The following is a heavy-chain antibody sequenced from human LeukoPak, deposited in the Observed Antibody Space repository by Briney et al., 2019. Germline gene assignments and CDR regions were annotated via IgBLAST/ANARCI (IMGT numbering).Heavy chain of an antibody. CDR2: IYHSGKT. CDR3: ARDHPILGSGSYPHYYYYMDV. V-gene: IGHV4-38-2*02. Sequence: SETLSLTCTVSGYSISSGYYWGWIRQPPGKGLEWIGSIYHSGKTYYNPSLKSPVTISVDTSKNQFSLKLTSVTATDTAVYYCARDHPILGSGSYPHYYYYMDVWGKGTTVTISS. D-gene: IGHD3-10*01. J-gene: IGHJ6*03. CDR1: GYSISSGYY.